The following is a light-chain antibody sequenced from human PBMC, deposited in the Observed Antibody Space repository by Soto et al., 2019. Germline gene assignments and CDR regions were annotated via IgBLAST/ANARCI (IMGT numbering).Light chain of an antibody. CDR1: SGSIASNY. Sequence: NFMLTQPHSVSESPGKTVTISCTRSSGSIASNYVQWYQQRPGSSPTTVIYEDNQRPSGVPDRFSGSIDSSSNSASLTISXXXXXXXXDYYCQSYESSRVFGGGTKLTV. CDR2: EDN. J-gene: IGLJ3*02. V-gene: IGLV6-57*01. CDR3: QSYESSRV.